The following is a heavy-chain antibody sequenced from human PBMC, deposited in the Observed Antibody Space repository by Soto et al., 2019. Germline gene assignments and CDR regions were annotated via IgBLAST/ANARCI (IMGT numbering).Heavy chain of an antibody. CDR3: AKDPNSDYVGGFEF. V-gene: IGHV3-23*01. CDR1: GFTFSNYA. CDR2: ISASGYST. Sequence: DVQLLESGGGLVQPGGSLRLSCAASGFTFSNYAMSWVRQAPGKGLEWVSGISASGYSTYYADSVKGRFTISRDRSENTLFLQMNSLRADDTDFYYCAKDPNSDYVGGFEFWGQGTMVTVSS. J-gene: IGHJ3*01. D-gene: IGHD4-4*01.